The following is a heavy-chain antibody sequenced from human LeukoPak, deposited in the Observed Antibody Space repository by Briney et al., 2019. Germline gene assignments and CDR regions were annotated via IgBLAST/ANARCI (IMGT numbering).Heavy chain of an antibody. CDR1: GFTFSSYS. CDR2: ISGSGGST. V-gene: IGHV3-23*01. Sequence: PGGSLRLSCAASGFTFSSYSMNWVRQAPGKGLEWVSAISGSGGSTYYAGSVKGRFTISRDNSKNTLYLQMNSLRAEDTAVYYCAKRRLVEQQRDYYYYYMDVWGKGTTVTVSS. CDR3: AKRRLVEQQRDYYYYYMDV. D-gene: IGHD6-13*01. J-gene: IGHJ6*03.